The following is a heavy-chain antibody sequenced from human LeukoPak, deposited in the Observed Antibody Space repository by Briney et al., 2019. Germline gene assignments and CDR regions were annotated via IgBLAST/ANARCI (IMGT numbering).Heavy chain of an antibody. CDR1: GFTFSSYS. V-gene: IGHV3-21*01. Sequence: GGSLRLSCAASGFTFSSYSMNWVRQAPGKGLEWVSSISSSSSYIYYADSVKGRFTISRDNAKNSLYLQMNSLRAEDTAVYYCARDWWVGQQLVLDYWGQGTLVTVSS. D-gene: IGHD6-13*01. CDR2: ISSSSSYI. CDR3: ARDWWVGQQLVLDY. J-gene: IGHJ4*02.